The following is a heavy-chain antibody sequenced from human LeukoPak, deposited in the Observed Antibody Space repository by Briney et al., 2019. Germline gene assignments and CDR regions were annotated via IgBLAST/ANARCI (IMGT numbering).Heavy chain of an antibody. J-gene: IGHJ6*03. CDR2: ISGSGGST. CDR1: GFTFSSYA. CDR3: AKGGGYSGSYYSVFDYYYYMDV. D-gene: IGHD1-26*01. V-gene: IGHV3-23*01. Sequence: GGSLRLSCAASGFTFSSYAMSWVRQAPGKGLEWVSAISGSGGSTYYADSVKGRFTISRDNSKNTLYLQMNSLRAEDTAVYYCAKGGGYSGSYYSVFDYYYYMDVWGKGTTVTVSS.